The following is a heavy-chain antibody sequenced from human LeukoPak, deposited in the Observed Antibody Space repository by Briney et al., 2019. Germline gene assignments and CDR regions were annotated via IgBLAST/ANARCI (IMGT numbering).Heavy chain of an antibody. CDR3: ARLMSIAARRIPYFDY. J-gene: IGHJ4*02. CDR1: GFTVSSNY. Sequence: GGSLRLSCAASGFTVSSNYMSWVRQAPGKGLEWVSVIYSGGSTYYADSVKGRFTISRHNSKNTLYLQMNSLRAEDTAVYYCARLMSIAARRIPYFDYWGQGTLVTVSS. V-gene: IGHV3-53*04. D-gene: IGHD6-6*01. CDR2: IYSGGST.